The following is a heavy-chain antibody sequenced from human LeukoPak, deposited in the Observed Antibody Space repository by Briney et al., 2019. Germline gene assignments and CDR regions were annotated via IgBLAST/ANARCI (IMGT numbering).Heavy chain of an antibody. V-gene: IGHV3-48*02. J-gene: IGHJ4*02. CDR2: ITTAGTI. Sequence: GSLRLSCAASRIALSSYVMSCVRQAPGTDLHWLSHITTAGTIYYADSVKGRFTISRDNAKSSLYPQMSTLSDQDTAVYYSARRYCSGGSCGVGPYFDYWGQGTLVTVSS. D-gene: IGHD2-15*01. CDR1: RIALSSYV. CDR3: ARRYCSGGSCGVGPYFDY.